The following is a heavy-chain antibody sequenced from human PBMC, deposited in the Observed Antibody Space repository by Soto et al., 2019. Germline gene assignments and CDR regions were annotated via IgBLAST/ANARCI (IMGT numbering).Heavy chain of an antibody. Sequence: LSLSCAASGFTFSSYAMSWVRQAPGKGLEWVAVISYDGSNKYYADSVKGRFTISRDNSKNTLYLQMNSLRAEDTAVYYCAKDRRPNYYYGMDVWGQGTTVTVSS. CDR1: GFTFSSYA. D-gene: IGHD6-25*01. CDR2: ISYDGSNK. J-gene: IGHJ6*02. CDR3: AKDRRPNYYYGMDV. V-gene: IGHV3-30*18.